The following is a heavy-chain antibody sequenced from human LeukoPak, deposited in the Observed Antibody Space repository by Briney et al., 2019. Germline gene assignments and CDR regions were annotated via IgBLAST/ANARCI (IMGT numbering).Heavy chain of an antibody. D-gene: IGHD3-10*01. CDR2: INYRGST. J-gene: IGHJ5*02. CDR1: GGSFSGYY. CDR3: ARRAKDTRITMVWGVIINRWIDP. Sequence: SETLSLTCAVYGGSFSGYYWRWIRQPPGKGLEWIGEINYRGSTNHTPSLKGRVTISVDTSKNQVYLKLSSVAAAYTAVYYCARRAKDTRITMVWGVIINRWIDPWRQGTLVTVSS. V-gene: IGHV4-34*01.